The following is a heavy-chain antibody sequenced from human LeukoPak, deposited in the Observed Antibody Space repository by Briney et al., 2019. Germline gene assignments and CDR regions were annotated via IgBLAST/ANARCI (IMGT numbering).Heavy chain of an antibody. CDR3: AKIPDTSGWYEFDY. CDR1: GFTFSDYA. D-gene: IGHD6-19*01. J-gene: IGHJ4*02. CDR2: ISGSGGST. Sequence: PGGSLRLSCAASGFTFSDYAMSWVRQAPGKGLDCVSAISGSGGSTYYADSAKGRFTISRDNSKNTLYLQMNSLRAEDTAVYYCAKIPDTSGWYEFDYWGQGTLVTVSS. V-gene: IGHV3-23*01.